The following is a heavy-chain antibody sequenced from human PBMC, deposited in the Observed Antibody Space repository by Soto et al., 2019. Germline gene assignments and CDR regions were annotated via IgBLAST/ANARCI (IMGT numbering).Heavy chain of an antibody. Sequence: PGGSLRLSCAASGFTFSSYSMNWVRQAPGKGLEWVSSISSSSSYIYYADSVKGRFTISRDNAKNSLYLQMNSLRAEDTAVYYCAREVYSSSTPLDYWGQGTLVTVSS. CDR2: ISSSSSYI. CDR1: GFTFSSYS. V-gene: IGHV3-21*01. D-gene: IGHD6-6*01. J-gene: IGHJ4*02. CDR3: AREVYSSSTPLDY.